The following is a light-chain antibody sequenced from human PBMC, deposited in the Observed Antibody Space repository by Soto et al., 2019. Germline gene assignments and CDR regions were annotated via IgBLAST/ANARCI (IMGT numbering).Light chain of an antibody. Sequence: DIQMTQSPSTLSAFVEEGVPILSRPCRGITDWLAWYQQNPGKAPNLLIYRASSLESGVPSRFSGSGFGTEFTLTISSLQPDDFATYYCQQYNGTFGQGTKVEIK. J-gene: IGKJ1*01. CDR3: QQYNGT. CDR2: RAS. V-gene: IGKV1-5*03. CDR1: RGITDW.